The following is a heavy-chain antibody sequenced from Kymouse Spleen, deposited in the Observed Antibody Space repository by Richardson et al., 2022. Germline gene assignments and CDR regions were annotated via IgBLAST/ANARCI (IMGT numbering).Heavy chain of an antibody. CDR3: ARGGIAAAAPGIAVAGTFDY. J-gene: IGHJ4*02. D-gene: IGHD6-19*01. CDR1: GGSFSGYY. V-gene: IGHV4-34*01. Sequence: QVQLQQWGAGLLKPSETLSLTCAVYGGSFSGYYWSWIRQPPGKGLEWIGEINHSGSTNYNPSLKSRVTISVDTSKNQFSLKLSSVTAADTAVYYCARGGIAAAAPGIAVAGTFDYWGQGTLVTVSS. CDR2: INHSGST.